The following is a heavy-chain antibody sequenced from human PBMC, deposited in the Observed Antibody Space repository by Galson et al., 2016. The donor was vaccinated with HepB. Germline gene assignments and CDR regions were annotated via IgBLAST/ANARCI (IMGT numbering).Heavy chain of an antibody. D-gene: IGHD5-18*01. CDR1: GGSFDNYA. V-gene: IGHV1-69*13. J-gene: IGHJ4*02. CDR3: ARDSRGLDGDTYGPHFLQLDY. CDR2: IVPLLETS. Sequence: SVKVSCKASGGSFDNYAVTWVRQAPGQGPEWVGGIVPLLETSIVDPKFHGRMLITADASASTVYMELSSLRSADTAIYYCARDSRGLDGDTYGPHFLQLDYWGQGTLVTISS.